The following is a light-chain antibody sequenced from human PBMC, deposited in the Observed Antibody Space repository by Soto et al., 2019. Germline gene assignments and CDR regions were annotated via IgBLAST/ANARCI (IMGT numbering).Light chain of an antibody. J-gene: IGLJ1*01. CDR2: EVS. Sequence: QSALTQPASVSGSPGQSITISCTGTSSDVGGYNYVPWYQQHPGKARKLMIYEVSNRPSGVSNRFSGSKSGNTASLTISGLQAEDEADYYCNSYTSSSTYVFGTGTKVTVL. V-gene: IGLV2-14*01. CDR3: NSYTSSSTYV. CDR1: SSDVGGYNY.